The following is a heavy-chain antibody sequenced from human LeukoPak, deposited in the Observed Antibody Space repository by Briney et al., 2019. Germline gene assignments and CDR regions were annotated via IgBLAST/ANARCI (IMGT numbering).Heavy chain of an antibody. V-gene: IGHV4-39*01. CDR1: GGSISSSNYY. Sequence: PSETLSLTCTVSGGSISSSNYYWGWIRQPPGKGLEWIGNIYYSGSTYYNPSLKSRVTISVDTSKNQFSLKLNSVTAADTAVYYCARGTFLVGGIAETDWGQGTLVTVSS. CDR3: ARGTFLVGGIAETD. J-gene: IGHJ4*02. CDR2: IYYSGST. D-gene: IGHD6-13*01.